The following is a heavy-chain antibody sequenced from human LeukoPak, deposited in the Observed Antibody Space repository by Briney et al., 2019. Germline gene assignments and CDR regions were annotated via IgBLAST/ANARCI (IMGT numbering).Heavy chain of an antibody. D-gene: IGHD6-13*01. CDR1: GFTFNYYG. Sequence: GRSLRLSCAASGFTFNYYGMHWVRQAPGKGLEWVAAISYDENNQYYTDSVKGRFTISRDNSKNTLHLQMNSLRAEDTAVYYCAREGTSQQLVPPYFDYWGQGTLVTVSS. CDR3: AREGTSQQLVPPYFDY. J-gene: IGHJ4*02. V-gene: IGHV3-30*03. CDR2: ISYDENNQ.